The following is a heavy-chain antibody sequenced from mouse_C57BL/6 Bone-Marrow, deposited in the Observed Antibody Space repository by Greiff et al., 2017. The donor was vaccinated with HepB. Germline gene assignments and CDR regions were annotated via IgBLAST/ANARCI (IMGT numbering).Heavy chain of an antibody. CDR2: INPNNGGT. Sequence: VQLQQSGPELVKPGASVKMSCKASGYTFTDYNMHWVKQRHGKCLEWIGHINPNNGGTSYNQKFKGKATLTANKSSSTASLELRSLTSADSAVYYCAREGDGLGGEYDLDYWGQGTTLTVSS. CDR3: AREGDGLGGEYDLDY. J-gene: IGHJ2*01. D-gene: IGHD4-1*01. V-gene: IGHV1-22*01. CDR1: GYTFTDYN.